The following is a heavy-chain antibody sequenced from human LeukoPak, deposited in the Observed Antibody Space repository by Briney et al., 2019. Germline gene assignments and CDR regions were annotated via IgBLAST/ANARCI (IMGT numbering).Heavy chain of an antibody. CDR2: ISSSSSYI. D-gene: IGHD1-7*01. V-gene: IGHV3-21*01. Sequence: GGSLRLSCAASGFTFSSYSMNWVRQAPGKGLEWVSSISSSSSYIYYADSVKGRFTISRDNAKNSLYLQMNSLRAEDTAVYYCAREGPRVTGTTRTWFDPWGQGTLVTVSS. CDR3: AREGPRVTGTTRTWFDP. J-gene: IGHJ5*02. CDR1: GFTFSSYS.